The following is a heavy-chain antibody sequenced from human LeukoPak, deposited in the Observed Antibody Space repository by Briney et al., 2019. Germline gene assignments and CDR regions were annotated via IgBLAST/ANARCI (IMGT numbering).Heavy chain of an antibody. D-gene: IGHD2-8*01. Sequence: SETLSLTCTVSGGSISSYYWSWIRQPPGKGLEWIGYIYYSGSTNYNPSLKSRVTISVDTSKNQFSLKLSSVTAADTAVYYCATGYCTNGVCDHNWFDPWGQGTLVTVS. J-gene: IGHJ5*02. CDR1: GGSISSYY. V-gene: IGHV4-59*01. CDR2: IYYSGST. CDR3: ATGYCTNGVCDHNWFDP.